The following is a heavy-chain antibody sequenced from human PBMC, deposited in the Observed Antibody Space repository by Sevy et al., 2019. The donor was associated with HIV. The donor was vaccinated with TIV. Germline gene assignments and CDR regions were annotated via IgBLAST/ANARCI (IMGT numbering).Heavy chain of an antibody. V-gene: IGHV3-30*04. CDR3: ASPNPYYYDSNGYYGN. CDR1: GFTFSSYA. Sequence: GGSLRLSCAASGFTFSSYAMHWVRQAPGKGLEWVAVISYDGSNKYYADSVKGRFTISRDNSKNTLYLQMNSLRAEDTAVYYCASPNPYYYDSNGYYGNWGQGTLVTVSS. D-gene: IGHD3-22*01. J-gene: IGHJ4*02. CDR2: ISYDGSNK.